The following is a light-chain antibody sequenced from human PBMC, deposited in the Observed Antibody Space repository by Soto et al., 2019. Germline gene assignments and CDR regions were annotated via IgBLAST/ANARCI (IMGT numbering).Light chain of an antibody. CDR2: SDN. Sequence: QSVLPQPTSASETPGQRVTISCSGSSSNIGRNTVYWYQQFPGTAPKLLIYSDNKRPSGVPDHFSVSKSDTSASLAISGLQSEDEAHYYCAAWDDSRDGPVFGGGTKLPVL. V-gene: IGLV1-44*01. CDR3: AAWDDSRDGPV. CDR1: SSNIGRNT. J-gene: IGLJ2*01.